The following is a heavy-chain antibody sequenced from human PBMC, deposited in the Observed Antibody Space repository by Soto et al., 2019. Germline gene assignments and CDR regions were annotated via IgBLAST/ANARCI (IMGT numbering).Heavy chain of an antibody. D-gene: IGHD3-9*01. J-gene: IGHJ6*02. CDR1: GFTFSSYE. CDR2: ISSSGSTI. Sequence: GGSLRLSCAASGFTFSSYEMNWVRQAPGKGLEWVSYISSSGSTIYYADSVKGRFTISRDNAKNSLYLQMNSLRAEDTAVYYCARLKSSLYYDILTGPMDVWGQGTTVTSP. CDR3: ARLKSSLYYDILTGPMDV. V-gene: IGHV3-48*03.